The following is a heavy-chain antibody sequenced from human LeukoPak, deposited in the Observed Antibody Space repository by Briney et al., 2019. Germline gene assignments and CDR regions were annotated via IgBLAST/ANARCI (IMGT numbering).Heavy chain of an antibody. Sequence: SETLSLTCTVSGGSVSSGSYYWNWIRQPPGKGLEWIGHIYYSGSTDYNPSLKSRVTISADTSKNQFSLKVTSVAAADTAVYYCAREPGETDEGFEYWGQGTLVTVSS. V-gene: IGHV4-61*01. CDR3: AREPGETDEGFEY. D-gene: IGHD1-14*01. CDR2: IYYSGST. CDR1: GGSVSSGSYY. J-gene: IGHJ4*02.